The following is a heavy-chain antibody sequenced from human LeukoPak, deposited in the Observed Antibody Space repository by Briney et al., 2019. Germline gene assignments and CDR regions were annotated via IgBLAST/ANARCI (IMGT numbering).Heavy chain of an antibody. CDR3: ARDLYCSGGSCLYYFDY. V-gene: IGHV1-46*03. CDR1: GYTFTSYY. D-gene: IGHD2-15*01. CDR2: INPSGGST. J-gene: IGHJ4*02. Sequence: ASVKVSCKAPGYTFTSYYTHWVRQAPGQGLEWMGIINPSGGSTSYAQKFQGRVTMTRDTSTSTVYMELSSLRSEDTAVYYCARDLYCSGGSCLYYFDYWGQGTLVTVSS.